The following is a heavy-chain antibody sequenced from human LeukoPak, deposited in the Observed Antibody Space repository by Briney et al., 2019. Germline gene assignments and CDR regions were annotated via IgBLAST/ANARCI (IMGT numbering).Heavy chain of an antibody. CDR2: IRYDGSNK. CDR3: AKGGELFYYYYCMDA. V-gene: IGHV3-30*02. D-gene: IGHD3-10*01. Sequence: GGSLRLSCAASGFTFSSYGMHWVRQAPGKGLEWVAFIRYDGSNKYYADSVKGRFTISRDNSKNTLYLQMNSLRAEDTAVYYCAKGGELFYYYYCMDAWGKGTTVTISS. J-gene: IGHJ6*03. CDR1: GFTFSSYG.